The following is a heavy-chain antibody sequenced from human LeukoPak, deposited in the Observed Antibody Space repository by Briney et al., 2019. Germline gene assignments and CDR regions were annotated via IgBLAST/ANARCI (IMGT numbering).Heavy chain of an antibody. CDR3: ARSWALLESPAFDI. CDR1: GYTFTGYY. Sequence: ASVKVSCKASGYTFTGYYMHWVRQAPGQGLEWMGWINPNSGGTNYAQKLQGRVTMTTDTSTSTAYMELRSLRSDDTAIYYCARSWALLESPAFDIWGQGSLVTVSS. CDR2: INPNSGGT. D-gene: IGHD3-10*01. V-gene: IGHV1-2*02. J-gene: IGHJ3*02.